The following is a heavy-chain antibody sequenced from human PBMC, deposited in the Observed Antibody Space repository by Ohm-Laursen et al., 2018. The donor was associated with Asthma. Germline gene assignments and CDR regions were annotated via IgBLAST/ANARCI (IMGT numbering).Heavy chain of an antibody. CDR1: GFTFSSYAM. V-gene: IGHV4-4*02. CDR3: ARGPMHDYYFDT. Sequence: GSLRLSCTASGFTFSSYAMSWVRQPPGKGLEWIGEIYHSGSTNYNPSLKSRVTISVDKSKNQFSLNLSFVTAADTAMYYCARGPMHDYYFDTWGQGTLVTVSS. CDR2: IYHSGST. J-gene: IGHJ4*02. D-gene: IGHD1-1*01.